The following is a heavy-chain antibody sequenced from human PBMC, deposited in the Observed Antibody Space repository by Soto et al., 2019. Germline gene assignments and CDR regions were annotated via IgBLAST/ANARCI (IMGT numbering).Heavy chain of an antibody. D-gene: IGHD2-15*01. J-gene: IGHJ6*02. V-gene: IGHV2-70*01. CDR1: GFSLSTSGMC. CDR2: IDWDDDK. CDR3: ARILRSRGMVAGRGYYYYYGMDV. Sequence: GSGPYAGEPTQTLTLTCTFSGFSLSTSGMCVGWIRQPPGKALEWLALIDWDDDKYYSTSLKTRLTISKDTSKNQVVLTMTNMDPVDTATYYCARILRSRGMVAGRGYYYYYGMDVWGQGTTVTVSS.